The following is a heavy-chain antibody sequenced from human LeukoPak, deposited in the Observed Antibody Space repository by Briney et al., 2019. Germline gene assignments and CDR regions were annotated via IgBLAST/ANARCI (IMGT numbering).Heavy chain of an antibody. CDR3: ARGYYDSSFDY. CDR1: GFTFSSYE. Sequence: PGGSLRLSCAASGFTFSSYEMNWVRQAPGKGLEWVSYISSSGSTIYYADSVKGRFTISRDNAKNSLYLQMNSLRAEDTAVYYCARGYYDSSFDYWGQGTLVTVSS. CDR2: ISSSGSTI. J-gene: IGHJ4*02. D-gene: IGHD3-22*01. V-gene: IGHV3-48*03.